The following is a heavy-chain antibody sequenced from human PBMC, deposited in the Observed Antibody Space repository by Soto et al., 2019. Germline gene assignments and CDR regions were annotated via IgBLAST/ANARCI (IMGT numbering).Heavy chain of an antibody. CDR3: ARDVTGTATRYFDY. J-gene: IGHJ4*02. CDR1: GGTFSRYA. CDR2: IIPIFGTA. V-gene: IGHV1-69*13. Sequence: GASVKVSCKASGGTFSRYAISWVRQAPGQGLEWMGGIIPIFGTANYAQKFQGRVTITADESTSTAYMELSSLRSEDTAVYYCARDVTGTATRYFDYWGQGTLVTVS. D-gene: IGHD1-20*01.